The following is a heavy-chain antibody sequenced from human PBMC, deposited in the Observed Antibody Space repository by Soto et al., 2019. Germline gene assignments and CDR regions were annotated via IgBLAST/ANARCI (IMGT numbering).Heavy chain of an antibody. D-gene: IGHD3-22*01. CDR3: ARSPDYYDSSGYYYFDY. CDR1: GFTFSSYA. Sequence: QVQLVESGGGVVQPGRSLRLSCAASGFTFSSYAMHWVRQAPGKGLEWVAVISYDGSNKYYADSVKGRFTISRDNSKNTLYLQMNSLRDEDTAVYYCARSPDYYDSSGYYYFDYWGQGTLVTVSS. CDR2: ISYDGSNK. V-gene: IGHV3-30-3*01. J-gene: IGHJ4*02.